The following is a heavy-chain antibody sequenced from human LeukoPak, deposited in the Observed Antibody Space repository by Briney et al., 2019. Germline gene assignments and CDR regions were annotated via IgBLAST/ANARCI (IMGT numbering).Heavy chain of an antibody. CDR2: INHSGST. Sequence: KSSETLSLTCAVYGGSFSGYYWSWIRQPPGKGLEWIGEINHSGSTNYNPSLKSRVTISVDTSKNQFSLKPSSVTAADTAMYYCARASWLPQTRNYYYMDVWGKGTTVTISS. D-gene: IGHD5-12*01. J-gene: IGHJ6*03. CDR3: ARASWLPQTRNYYYMDV. V-gene: IGHV4-34*01. CDR1: GGSFSGYY.